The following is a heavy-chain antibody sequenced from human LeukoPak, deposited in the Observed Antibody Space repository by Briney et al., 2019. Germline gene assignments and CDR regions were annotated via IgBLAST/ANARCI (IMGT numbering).Heavy chain of an antibody. CDR3: VRGALPGDNWYFDL. CDR1: GFPFSAYD. V-gene: IGHV3-13*01. J-gene: IGHJ2*01. Sequence: PGGSLRLSCAPSGFPFSAYDMHGVPQTPGKGLEWGSAFCSAGDTYYPGAVKGRFTISKDYATDSLYLQMNSLRAGDTAVYFCVRGALPGDNWYFDLWGRGTLVTVSS. CDR2: FCSAGDT.